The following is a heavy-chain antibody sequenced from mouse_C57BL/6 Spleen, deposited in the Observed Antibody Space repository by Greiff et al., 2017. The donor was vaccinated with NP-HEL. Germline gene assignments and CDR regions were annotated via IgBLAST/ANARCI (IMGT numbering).Heavy chain of an antibody. D-gene: IGHD2-3*01. CDR3: ARDDDYFYYAMDY. CDR1: GFTFSSYA. J-gene: IGHJ4*01. CDR2: ISDGGSYT. Sequence: EVHLVESGGGLVKPGGSLKLSCAASGFTFSSYAMSWVRQTPEKRLEWVATISDGGSYTYYPDNVKGRFTISRDNAKNNLYLQMSHLKSEDTAMYYCARDDDYFYYAMDYWGQGTSVTVSS. V-gene: IGHV5-4*01.